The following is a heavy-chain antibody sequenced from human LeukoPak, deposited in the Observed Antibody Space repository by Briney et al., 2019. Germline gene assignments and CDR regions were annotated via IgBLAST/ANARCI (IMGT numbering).Heavy chain of an antibody. D-gene: IGHD6-13*01. CDR2: INHSGST. CDR1: GGSLSGYY. J-gene: IGHJ4*02. CDR3: VRALAAGPDY. V-gene: IGHV4-34*01. Sequence: PSETLSLTCAVYGGSLSGYYWSWIRQPPGKGLEWIGEINHSGSTNYNPSLKSRVTISVDTSKNQFSLKLSSVTAADTAVYYCVRALAAGPDYWGQGTLVTVSS.